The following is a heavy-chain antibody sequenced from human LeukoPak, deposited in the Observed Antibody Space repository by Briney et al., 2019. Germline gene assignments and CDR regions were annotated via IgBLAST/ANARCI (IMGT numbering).Heavy chain of an antibody. CDR2: ISYDGSNK. CDR3: ARTGAYYYDSSGYLDY. Sequence: GGSLRLSCAASGFTFSSYAMHWVRQAPGKGLEWVAVISYDGSNKYYADSVKGRFTISRDNSKNTLYLQMNSLRAEDTAVYYCARTGAYYYDSSGYLDYWGRGTLVTVSS. D-gene: IGHD3-22*01. V-gene: IGHV3-30-3*01. J-gene: IGHJ4*02. CDR1: GFTFSSYA.